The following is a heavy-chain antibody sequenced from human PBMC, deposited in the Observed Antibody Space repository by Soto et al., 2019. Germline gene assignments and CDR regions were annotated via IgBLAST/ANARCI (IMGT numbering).Heavy chain of an antibody. D-gene: IGHD6-19*01. CDR1: GFAVSGKY. V-gene: IGHV3-53*01. Sequence: EVQLVESGGGLIQPGGSLRLSCAASGFAVSGKYMTGVRQAPGKGLEWVSVIYGGGTTYYADSVKGRFTISRDTSKNTLYLQMNSLRAEDTAVYYCVQTTGWPGFDFWGQGTLVTVSS. J-gene: IGHJ4*02. CDR2: IYGGGTT. CDR3: VQTTGWPGFDF.